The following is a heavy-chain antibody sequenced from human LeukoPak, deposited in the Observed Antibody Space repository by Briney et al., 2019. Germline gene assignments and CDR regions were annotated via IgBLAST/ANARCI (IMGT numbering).Heavy chain of an antibody. J-gene: IGHJ5*02. Sequence: SETLSLTCTVSGYSISSVYYWGWIRQPPGKGLEWVGSIYDSGNTYYNPSLKSRVTISVDTSKNQFSLKLSSVTAADTAVYYCARDRSGNNWFDPWGQGTLVTVSS. CDR2: IYDSGNT. V-gene: IGHV4-38-2*02. D-gene: IGHD1-26*01. CDR3: ARDRSGNNWFDP. CDR1: GYSISSVYY.